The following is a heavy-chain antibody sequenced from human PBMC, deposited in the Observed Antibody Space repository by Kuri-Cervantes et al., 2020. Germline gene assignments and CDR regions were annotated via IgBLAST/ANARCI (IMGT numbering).Heavy chain of an antibody. CDR2: IYYSGST. V-gene: IGHV4-59*01. J-gene: IGHJ5*02. CDR3: ASTVAAAGQNWFDP. Sequence: SETLSLTCTVSGGSISSYYWSWIRQPPGKGLEWIGYIYYSGSTNYNPSLKSRVTISVYTSKNQFSLKLSSVTAADTAVYYCASTVAAAGQNWFDPWGQGTLVTVSS. CDR1: GGSISSYY. D-gene: IGHD6-13*01.